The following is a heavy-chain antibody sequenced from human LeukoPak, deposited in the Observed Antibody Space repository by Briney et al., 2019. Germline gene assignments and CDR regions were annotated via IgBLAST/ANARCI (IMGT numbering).Heavy chain of an antibody. CDR2: VNPRSGDA. D-gene: IGHD2-8*01. J-gene: IGHJ4*02. CDR1: GYTFISYN. CDR3: ARGVPLGYCTYGVCYPPYYFDY. V-gene: IGHV1-8*03. Sequence: ASVRVSCEASGYTFISYNINWLRQATGQGLEWMGWVNPRSGDAGYLQKFQGRLTITRDSSIDTAYMDLSGLSSEDTAVYYCARGVPLGYCTYGVCYPPYYFDYWGQGTLVTASS.